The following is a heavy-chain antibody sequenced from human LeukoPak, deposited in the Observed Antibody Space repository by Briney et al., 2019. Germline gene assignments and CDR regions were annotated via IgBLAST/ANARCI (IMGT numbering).Heavy chain of an antibody. V-gene: IGHV6-1*01. CDR3: ARTTNYFDY. CDR2: TYYRSKWNN. J-gene: IGHJ4*02. CDR1: GDSVSSNSVS. Sequence: SQTLSLTCAISGDSVSSNSVSWHWLRQSPSTGLEWLGRTYYRSKWNNDYAVSVKSRIMINPGTYKNQFSLQLDSVTPEDTAVYYCARTTNYFDYWGPGILVTVSS. D-gene: IGHD1-14*01.